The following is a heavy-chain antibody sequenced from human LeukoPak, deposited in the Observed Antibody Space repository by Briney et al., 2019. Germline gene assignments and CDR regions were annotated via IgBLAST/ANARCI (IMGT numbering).Heavy chain of an antibody. CDR1: GYTFTSYD. J-gene: IGHJ3*02. CDR2: MNPNSGNT. D-gene: IGHD3-10*01. V-gene: IGHV1-8*01. CDR3: ARAPSHFHLWFGELLYHPSPNDAFDI. Sequence: ASVKVSCKASGYTFTSYDINWVRQATGQGLEWMGWMNPNSGNTGYAQKFQGRVTMTRNTSISTAYMELSSLRSEDTAVYYCARAPSHFHLWFGELLYHPSPNDAFDIWGQGTMVTVSS.